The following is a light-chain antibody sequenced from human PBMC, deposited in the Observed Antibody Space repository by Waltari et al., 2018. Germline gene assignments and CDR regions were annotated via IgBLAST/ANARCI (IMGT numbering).Light chain of an antibody. Sequence: DIVMPQSPDSLAVSLGATATITCKSNQSVLYSSNNKNDVPWYQQKAGQPPKLLIYWAPTRQSGVPDRFSGSGSGTDFTLTISSLQAEDVAVYHCQQYYTNPRTFGQGTKVEIK. V-gene: IGKV4-1*01. CDR3: QQYYTNPRT. CDR2: WAP. J-gene: IGKJ1*01. CDR1: QSVLYSSNNKND.